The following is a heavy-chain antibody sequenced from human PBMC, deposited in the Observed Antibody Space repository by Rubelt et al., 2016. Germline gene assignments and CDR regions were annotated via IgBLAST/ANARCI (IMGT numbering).Heavy chain of an antibody. CDR1: GGSISSSSYY. J-gene: IGHJ4*02. V-gene: IGHV4-39*07. CDR2: IKHSGST. CDR3: ARNPTRWFGEPYYFDY. Sequence: QLQLQESGPGLVKPSETLSLTCTVSGGSISSSSYYWGWIRQPPGKGLEWIGEIKHSGSTNYNPSLKCRVTISVDTSKNQFSLKLNSVTAADTAVYYCARNPTRWFGEPYYFDYWGQGTLVTVSS. D-gene: IGHD3-10*01.